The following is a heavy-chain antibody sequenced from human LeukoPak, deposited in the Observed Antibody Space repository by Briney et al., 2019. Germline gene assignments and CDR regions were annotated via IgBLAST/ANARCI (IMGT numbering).Heavy chain of an antibody. CDR2: ISSRSSSI. CDR1: GFSFSTYS. Sequence: KSGGSLRLSCAASGFSFSTYSMNWVRQAPEKGLEWVSSISSRSSSIYYADSMKGRLTISRDNAKNLLYLQMNSLRAEDTAVYYCARDSSGYYRYFDYWGQGSLVTVSS. J-gene: IGHJ4*02. D-gene: IGHD3-22*01. V-gene: IGHV3-21*06. CDR3: ARDSSGYYRYFDY.